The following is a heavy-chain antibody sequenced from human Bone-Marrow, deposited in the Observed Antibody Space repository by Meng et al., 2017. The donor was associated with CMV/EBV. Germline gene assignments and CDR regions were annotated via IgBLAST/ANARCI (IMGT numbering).Heavy chain of an antibody. CDR2: MNPNSVNT. CDR3: ARDERLAIFPPEGMDV. CDR1: GYTFTSYD. J-gene: IGHJ6*02. Sequence: ASVKVSCKASGYTFTSYDINWVRQATGQGLEWMGWMNPNSVNTGYAQKFQGRVTMTRNTSISTAYMELSSLRSEDTAVYYCARDERLAIFPPEGMDVWGQGTTVTVSS. D-gene: IGHD3-9*01. V-gene: IGHV1-8*01.